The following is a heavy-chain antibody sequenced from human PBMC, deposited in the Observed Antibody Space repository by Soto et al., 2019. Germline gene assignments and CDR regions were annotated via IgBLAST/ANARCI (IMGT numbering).Heavy chain of an antibody. CDR2: INHRGST. CDR1: GGSFIGYY. CDR3: ATLGHYDFWSGFRKGNWFDP. J-gene: IGHJ5*02. Sequence: QVQLQQWGAGLLKPSETVSLTCAVYGGSFIGYYGTWIRQPPGKGLDGIGEINHRGSTNYNPSIKSRVTISADTSKNQFSLRLSSVTAADTAVYYCATLGHYDFWSGFRKGNWFDPWGQGTLVTVSS. V-gene: IGHV4-34*01. D-gene: IGHD3-3*01.